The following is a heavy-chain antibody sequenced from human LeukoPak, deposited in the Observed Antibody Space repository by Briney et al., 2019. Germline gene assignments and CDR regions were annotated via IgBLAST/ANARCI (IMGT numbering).Heavy chain of an antibody. Sequence: GGSLRLSCAASGFTFSRYWMNWVRQAPGKGLEWVANIQQDGSEKYYADSVKGRFTISRDNPKNTLYLQMNSLRAEDTAVYYCANGLWFGELLSPTSGEFDYWGQGTLVTVSS. D-gene: IGHD3-10*01. V-gene: IGHV3-7*02. CDR3: ANGLWFGELLSPTSGEFDY. CDR1: GFTFSRYW. J-gene: IGHJ4*02. CDR2: IQQDGSEK.